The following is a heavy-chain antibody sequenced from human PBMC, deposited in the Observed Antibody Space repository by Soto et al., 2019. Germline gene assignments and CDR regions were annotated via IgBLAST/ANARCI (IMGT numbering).Heavy chain of an antibody. CDR3: ARDAIGDATNWFDP. Sequence: EVRLVESGGGLAQPGGSLRLSCAASGFSSSRYAMNWVRQSPGKGLEWVSYISMSGTTMFYAESVKGRFTISRDNVEKSLYLQMNSLRDEDTAMYYCARDAIGDATNWFDPWGQGTLVTVSS. CDR1: GFSSSRYA. CDR2: ISMSGTTM. J-gene: IGHJ5*02. V-gene: IGHV3-48*02.